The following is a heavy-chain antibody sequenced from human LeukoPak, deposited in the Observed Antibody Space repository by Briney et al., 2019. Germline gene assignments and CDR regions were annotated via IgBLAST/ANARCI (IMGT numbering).Heavy chain of an antibody. CDR1: GYTFTGYY. CDR3: ARDTAMVTYWFDP. Sequence: GASVKASFKASGYTFTGYYMHWVRQAPGQGLEWMGWINPNSGGTNYAQKFQGRVTMTRDTSISTAYMELSRLRSDDTAVYYCARDTAMVTYWFDPWGQGTLVTVSS. CDR2: INPNSGGT. D-gene: IGHD5-18*01. V-gene: IGHV1-2*02. J-gene: IGHJ5*02.